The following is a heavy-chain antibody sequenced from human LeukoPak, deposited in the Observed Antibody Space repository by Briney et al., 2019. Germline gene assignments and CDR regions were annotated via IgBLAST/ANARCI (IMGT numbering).Heavy chain of an antibody. CDR1: GFTFRSYG. CDR2: IWYDGSNK. V-gene: IGHV3-33*01. J-gene: IGHJ4*02. D-gene: IGHD6-13*01. Sequence: GGSLRLSCAASGFTFRSYGMHEVRQAPGKGLEEVAVIWYDGSNKYYADSVKSRFTISSDNSKNMLYLQMNSLRAEDRGVYYCARGRYSSSWYLDYWGQGTLVTVSS. CDR3: ARGRYSSSWYLDY.